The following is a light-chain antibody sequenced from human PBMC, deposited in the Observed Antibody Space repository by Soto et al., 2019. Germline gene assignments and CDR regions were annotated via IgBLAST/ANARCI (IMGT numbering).Light chain of an antibody. V-gene: IGKV3-11*01. J-gene: IGKJ2*01. CDR2: DAS. Sequence: EIVLTQSPATLSLSPGERATLSCRASQSVSSYLAWYQQKPGQAPRLLIYDASNRATGIPARFSGSGSGTYFTLTISSLEPEDFAVYYWQQRSNRYTFGQGTKLEIK. CDR3: QQRSNRYT. CDR1: QSVSSY.